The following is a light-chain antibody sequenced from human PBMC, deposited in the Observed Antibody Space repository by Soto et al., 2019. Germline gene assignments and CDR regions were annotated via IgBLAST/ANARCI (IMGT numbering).Light chain of an antibody. J-gene: IGKJ3*01. CDR1: QTISRW. CDR2: DAS. V-gene: IGKV1-5*01. Sequence: DIQMTQSPSTLAASEGDTVIITCRASQTISRWLAWYQQEPGRAPKLLIYDASTLQSGVPSRFSGSGSGTEFTLTISSLQPDDFATYFCQQYNTYITFGPGTKVDIK. CDR3: QQYNTYIT.